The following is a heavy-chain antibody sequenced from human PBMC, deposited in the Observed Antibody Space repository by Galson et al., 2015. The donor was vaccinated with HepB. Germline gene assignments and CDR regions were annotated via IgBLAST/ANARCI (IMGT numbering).Heavy chain of an antibody. V-gene: IGHV2-70*11. CDR1: GFSLTSSGMS. CDR2: IDWDDDK. Sequence: PALVKPTQTLTLTCTFSGFSLTSSGMSVSWIRQPPGKALECLARIDWDDDKYYSTSLKTRLTISKDTSKNQVVLTMTDMDPVDTATYYCARGGGSSGSRFDYWGQGTRVTVSS. J-gene: IGHJ4*02. CDR3: ARGGGSSGSRFDY. D-gene: IGHD3-22*01.